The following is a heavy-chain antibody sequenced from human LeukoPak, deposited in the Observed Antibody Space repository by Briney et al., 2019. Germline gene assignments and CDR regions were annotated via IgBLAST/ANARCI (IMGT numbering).Heavy chain of an antibody. J-gene: IGHJ3*01. CDR1: GFTFSSYS. Sequence: PGRSLRLSCAASGFTFSSYSMHWVRQAPGKGLEWVGVISYDGHNKYYADYVQGRFTISRDNSKNTVYLQMNSLRPDDTAVYYCAREGARPWGQGTMVTVSS. D-gene: IGHD6-6*01. V-gene: IGHV3-30*04. CDR3: AREGARP. CDR2: ISYDGHNK.